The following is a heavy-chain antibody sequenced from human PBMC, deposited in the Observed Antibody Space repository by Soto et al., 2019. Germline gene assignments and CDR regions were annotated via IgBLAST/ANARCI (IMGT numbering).Heavy chain of an antibody. J-gene: IGHJ4*02. CDR2: IYPGDSDT. CDR1: GYSFTSYW. CDR3: ARSFVEMATMIDY. D-gene: IGHD5-12*01. Sequence: PGESLKISCNGSGYSFTSYWIGWVRQMPGKGLEWMGIIYPGDSDTRYSPSFQGQVTISADKSISTAYLQWSSLKASDTAMYYCARSFVEMATMIDYWGQGTLVTVYS. V-gene: IGHV5-51*01.